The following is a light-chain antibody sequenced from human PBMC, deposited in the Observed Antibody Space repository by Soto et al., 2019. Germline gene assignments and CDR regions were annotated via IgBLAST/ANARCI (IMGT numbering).Light chain of an antibody. CDR2: DAS. J-gene: IGKJ2*01. Sequence: ILLTQSPGTLSLSPGERATLSCRASPSVSSNYLTWYQQKPGKAPRLLIYDASSRATGIPDRFSGSGSGTDFTLTSSRLELEDFAVYYCHQDGTSPYTFGQGTKLEIK. CDR3: HQDGTSPYT. V-gene: IGKV3-20*01. CDR1: PSVSSNY.